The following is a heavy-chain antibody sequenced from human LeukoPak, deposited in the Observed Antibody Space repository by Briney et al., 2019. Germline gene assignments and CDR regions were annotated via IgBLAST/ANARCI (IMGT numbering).Heavy chain of an antibody. D-gene: IGHD6-13*01. CDR2: IYPGDSDT. CDR1: GYSFTSYW. V-gene: IGHV5-51*01. CDR3: ATTGPEYSSSWYLHF. J-gene: IGHJ4*02. Sequence: GESLKTSCKASGYSFTSYWIGWVRQMPGKGLEWMGVIYPGDSDTRYSPSFQGQVTISADKSISTAYLQWSSLKASDTAMYYCATTGPEYSSSWYLHFWGQGTLVTVSS.